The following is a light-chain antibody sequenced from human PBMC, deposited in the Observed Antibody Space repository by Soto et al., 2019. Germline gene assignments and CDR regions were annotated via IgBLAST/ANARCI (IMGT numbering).Light chain of an antibody. J-gene: IGLJ2*01. CDR3: SSFTSSATEV. CDR1: SSDVGLYNR. V-gene: IGLV2-18*02. Sequence: QSALTQPPSVSGSPGQSVTISCTGTSSDVGLYNRVSWYQQPPGTAPKLMIYEVTNRPSAVPDRFPGSKSGNTASLTISGLQAEDEADYYCSSFTSSATEVLGGGTKLAVL. CDR2: EVT.